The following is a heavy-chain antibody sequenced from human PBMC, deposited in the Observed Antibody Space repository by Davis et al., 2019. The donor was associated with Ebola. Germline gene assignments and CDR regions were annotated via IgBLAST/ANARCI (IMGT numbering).Heavy chain of an antibody. CDR1: GFTFSSYS. D-gene: IGHD1-26*01. Sequence: PGGSLRLSCAASGFTFSSYSMNWVRQAPGKGLEWVSAISGSGGSTYYADSVKGRFTISRDNSKNTLYLQMNSLRAEDTAVYYCARDAYSGSYYYFDYWGQGTLVTVSS. CDR3: ARDAYSGSYYYFDY. V-gene: IGHV3-23*01. CDR2: ISGSGGST. J-gene: IGHJ4*02.